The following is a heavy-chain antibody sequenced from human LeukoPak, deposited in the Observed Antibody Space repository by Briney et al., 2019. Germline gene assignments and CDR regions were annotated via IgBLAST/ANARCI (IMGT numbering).Heavy chain of an antibody. V-gene: IGHV1-69*05. CDR2: IIPIFGTA. J-gene: IGHJ4*02. Sequence: ASVKVSCKASGGTFSSYAISWVRQAPGQGLEWMGRIIPIFGTANYAQKFQGRVTITTDESTSIAYMELSSLRSEDTAVYYCARNPNDYGDLYFDYWGQGTLVTVSS. D-gene: IGHD4-17*01. CDR1: GGTFSSYA. CDR3: ARNPNDYGDLYFDY.